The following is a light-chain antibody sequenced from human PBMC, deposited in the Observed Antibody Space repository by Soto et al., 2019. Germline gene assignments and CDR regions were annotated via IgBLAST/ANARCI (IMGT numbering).Light chain of an antibody. Sequence: EIVLTQSPGTLSLSPGERATLSCRVSQSVSSSCLAWYQQKPGQAPRLLIYGTSSRATGIPDRFSGRGSGTDFTLTISRPEPEDFAVYYCQQYGSSPLTFGGGTKVDIK. CDR3: QQYGSSPLT. CDR2: GTS. J-gene: IGKJ4*01. V-gene: IGKV3-20*01. CDR1: QSVSSSC.